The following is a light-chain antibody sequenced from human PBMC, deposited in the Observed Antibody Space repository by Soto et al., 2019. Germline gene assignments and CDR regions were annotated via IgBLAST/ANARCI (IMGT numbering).Light chain of an antibody. CDR2: DAS. V-gene: IGKV3-11*01. J-gene: IGKJ2*01. CDR1: QSVSSY. CDR3: QQRSNWVYT. Sequence: EIVLTQSPATLSLSPGERATLSFRASQSVSSYLAWYQQKPGQAPRLLIYDASNRATGIPARFSGSGSGTDFTLTISSLDPDDVAVYYCQQRSNWVYTFGQGTKLEIK.